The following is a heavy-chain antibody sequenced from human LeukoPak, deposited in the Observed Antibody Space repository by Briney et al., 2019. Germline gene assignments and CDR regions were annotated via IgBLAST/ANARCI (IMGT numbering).Heavy chain of an antibody. V-gene: IGHV3-30*02. CDR3: AKDRGYSSGIDY. J-gene: IGHJ4*02. CDR1: GFTFSNYG. D-gene: IGHD5-18*01. CDR2: IRYDGSNK. Sequence: PGGSLRLSCAASGFTFSNYGMHWVRQAPGEGPEWAAFIRYDGSNKNYADSVKGRFTISRDNSKNTLYLQMNSLRAEDTAVYYCAKDRGYSSGIDYWGQGTLVTVSS.